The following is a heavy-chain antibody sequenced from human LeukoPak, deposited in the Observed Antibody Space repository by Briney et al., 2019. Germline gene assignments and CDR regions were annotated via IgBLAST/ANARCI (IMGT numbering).Heavy chain of an antibody. CDR2: ISSSGSTI. CDR1: GFTFSDYY. J-gene: IGHJ5*02. CDR3: AREEVHDFWSGYSPNRFDP. V-gene: IGHV3-11*04. D-gene: IGHD3-3*01. Sequence: GGSLRLSCAASGFTFSDYYMSWIRQAPGKGLEWVSYISSSGSTIYYADSVKGRFTISRDNAKNSLYLQMNSLRAEDTAVYYCAREEVHDFWSGYSPNRFDPGGQGTLVTVSS.